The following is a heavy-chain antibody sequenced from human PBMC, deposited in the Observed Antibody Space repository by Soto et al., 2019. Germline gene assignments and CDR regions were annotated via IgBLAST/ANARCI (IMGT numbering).Heavy chain of an antibody. Sequence: PSETLSLTCTVSGGSISSGDYYWSWIRQPPGKGLEWIGYIYYSGSTYYNPSLKSRVTISVDTSKNQFSLKLSSVTAADTAVYYCARDRGQLVPGYYLDYWGQGTLVTVST. CDR1: GGSISSGDYY. D-gene: IGHD6-6*01. V-gene: IGHV4-30-4*01. CDR3: ARDRGQLVPGYYLDY. J-gene: IGHJ4*02. CDR2: IYYSGST.